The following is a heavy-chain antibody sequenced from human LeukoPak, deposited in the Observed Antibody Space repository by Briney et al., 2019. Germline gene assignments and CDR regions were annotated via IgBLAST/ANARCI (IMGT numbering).Heavy chain of an antibody. CDR1: GGSISSYY. CDR3: ARLSGDSGSYFGWFDP. J-gene: IGHJ5*02. D-gene: IGHD1-26*01. CDR2: IYYSGST. Sequence: SETLSLTCTVSGGSISSYYWSWIRQPPGKGLEWIGYIYYSGSTNYNPSLKSRVTISVDTSKNQFSLKLSSVTAADTAVYYCARLSGDSGSYFGWFDPWGQGTLVTVSS. V-gene: IGHV4-59*08.